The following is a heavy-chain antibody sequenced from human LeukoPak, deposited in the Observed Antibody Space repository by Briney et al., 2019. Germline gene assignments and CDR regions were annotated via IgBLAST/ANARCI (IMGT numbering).Heavy chain of an antibody. CDR3: VRPYCGGDCYSKNNWFDP. CDR2: IYYTGSMYYNPSSGTT. V-gene: IGHV4-39*07. J-gene: IGHJ5*02. CDR1: GGSIRGSAYY. D-gene: IGHD2-21*02. Sequence: SETLSLTCTVSGGSIRGSAYYWGWIRQPPGKGLEWIGSIYYTGSMYYNPSSGTTYYNPSLKSRVTISVDTSKNQFSLKVTSVTAADTAVYYCVRPYCGGDCYSKNNWFDPWGQGTLVIVSS.